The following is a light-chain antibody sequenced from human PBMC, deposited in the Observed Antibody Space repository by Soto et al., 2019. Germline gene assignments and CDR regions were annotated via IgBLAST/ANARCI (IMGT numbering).Light chain of an antibody. CDR1: SSTFANNY. J-gene: IGLJ2*01. CDR3: AAYTGNWNGPV. Sequence: QSALTQPPSVSGTPGQRVSISCSGDSSTFANNYVHWYQQVPGAVPKLLIYRSDQRPSGIPERFSGSKSGTSASLTISGLRPEDEARYYCAAYTGNWNGPVFGGGTKLTVL. V-gene: IGLV1-47*01. CDR2: RSD.